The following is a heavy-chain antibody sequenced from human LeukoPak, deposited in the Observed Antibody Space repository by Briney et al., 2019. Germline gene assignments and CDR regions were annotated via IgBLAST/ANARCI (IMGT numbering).Heavy chain of an antibody. D-gene: IGHD1-14*01. CDR1: GFSLSNYG. V-gene: IGHV3-33*01. J-gene: IGHJ6*03. CDR3: ARDHRPEIQYYYMVV. CDR2: LLYDGNTK. Sequence: PGGSLRLSCAASGFSLSNYGMHWVRQAPGKGLEWVAALLYDGNTKHYADSVKGRFTISRDISKNTFYLQMNSLTAEDTAVYYCARDHRPEIQYYYMVVWGKGTTVAVSS.